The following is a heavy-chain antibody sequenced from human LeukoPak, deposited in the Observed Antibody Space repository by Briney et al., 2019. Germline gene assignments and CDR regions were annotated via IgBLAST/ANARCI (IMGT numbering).Heavy chain of an antibody. D-gene: IGHD2-15*01. CDR2: VYYNGDT. CDR3: ARHPFATPFDY. V-gene: IGHV4-59*08. Sequence: LSCAASGLTFSSYSMNGIRQPPGKGLEGSGDVYYNGDTNNNPPLNSRVTTTLDTSKNQDSLRLSSATAADTAVYYCARHPFATPFDYWGRGTLLTVSS. J-gene: IGHJ4*02. CDR1: GLTFSSYS.